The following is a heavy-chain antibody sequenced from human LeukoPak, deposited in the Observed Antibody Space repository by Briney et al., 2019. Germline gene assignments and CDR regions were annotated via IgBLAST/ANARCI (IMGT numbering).Heavy chain of an antibody. CDR3: ARDYGLKYFGY. CDR2: IWYDGSKK. V-gene: IGHV3-33*01. D-gene: IGHD4-17*01. Sequence: PGGSLRLSCEASGFTFATYGFHWVRQAPGKGLEWVAVIWYDGSKKYYADSLKGRLAISRDDSKNTLYLQMNSLRAEDTAVYYCARDYGLKYFGYWGQGTLVTASS. J-gene: IGHJ4*02. CDR1: GFTFATYG.